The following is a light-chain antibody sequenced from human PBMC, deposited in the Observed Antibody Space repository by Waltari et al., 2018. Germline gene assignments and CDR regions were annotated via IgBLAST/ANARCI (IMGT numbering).Light chain of an antibody. CDR1: QSVSSY. V-gene: IGKV3-11*01. CDR3: QQRSNWPL. Sequence: EIVLTQSPATLSLSPGERATLSCRASQSVSSYLAWYQQKPGQAPRLLIYDASNRVTGIPARFIGSGSGTDFTLTISSLEPEDFAVYYCQQRSNWPLFGGGTKVEIK. J-gene: IGKJ4*01. CDR2: DAS.